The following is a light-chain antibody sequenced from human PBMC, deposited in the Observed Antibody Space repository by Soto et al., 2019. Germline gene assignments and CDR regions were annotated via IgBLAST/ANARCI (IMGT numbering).Light chain of an antibody. CDR1: SSDVGGYNY. J-gene: IGLJ2*01. Sequence: QSALTQPRSVSESPGQSVTISCTGTSSDVGGYNYVSWYQQHPGKAPKLMIYDVSKRPSGVPDRFSGSKSGNTASLTISGLQAEDEADYYCCSYAGSYTVLFGGGTQLTVL. CDR2: DVS. CDR3: CSYAGSYTVL. V-gene: IGLV2-11*01.